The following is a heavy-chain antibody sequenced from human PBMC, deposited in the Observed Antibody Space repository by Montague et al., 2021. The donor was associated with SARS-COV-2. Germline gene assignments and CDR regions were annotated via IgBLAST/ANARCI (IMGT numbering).Heavy chain of an antibody. CDR2: VNQSGTT. CDR3: ARGRRPVVVPGAGPAGRAFDI. CDR1: GGSFSNYY. J-gene: IGHJ3*02. Sequence: SETLSLTCAISGGSFSNYYWSWIRQPPGKGREWFGEVNQSGTTIYNPPVKGGVTITEDTSTNQLYLRLNTVTAADTAVYYCARGRRPVVVPGAGPAGRAFDIWGQGTMVTVSS. V-gene: IGHV4-34*01. D-gene: IGHD2-2*01.